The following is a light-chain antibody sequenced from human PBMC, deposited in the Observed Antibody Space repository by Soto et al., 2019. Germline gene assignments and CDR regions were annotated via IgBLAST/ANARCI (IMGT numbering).Light chain of an antibody. CDR1: QSVSSH. J-gene: IGKJ4*01. Sequence: MVFTQSLGTLTLSPGERATLSCRASQSVSSHLAWYQQRPGQAPRLLIYRTSTRATGIPARFSGSGSGTEFTLSISSLQSEDFAVYYCQQYNNWPPLTFGGGSKVDI. CDR2: RTS. V-gene: IGKV3-15*01. CDR3: QQYNNWPPLT.